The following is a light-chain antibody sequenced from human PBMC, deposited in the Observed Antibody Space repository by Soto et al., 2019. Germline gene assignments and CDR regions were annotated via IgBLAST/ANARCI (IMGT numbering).Light chain of an antibody. J-gene: IGLJ2*01. CDR1: SSNIGSNY. Sequence: QLVLTQPPSASGTPGQRVTISCSGSSSNIGSNYVYWYQQLPGTAPKLLIYRNNQRPSGVPDRFSGSKSGTSASLAISGLRSEDEADYYCAAGDDSLSGRGVFGGGTKLTVL. CDR3: AAGDDSLSGRGV. V-gene: IGLV1-47*01. CDR2: RNN.